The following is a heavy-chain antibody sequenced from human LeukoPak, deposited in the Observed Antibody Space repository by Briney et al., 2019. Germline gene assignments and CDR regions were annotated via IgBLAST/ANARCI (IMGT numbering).Heavy chain of an antibody. D-gene: IGHD1-26*01. CDR1: GDTFTLYY. J-gene: IGHJ6*03. CDR2: INPSDGAT. Sequence: ASVKVSCKASGDTFTLYYIHWVRQAPGQGLQWMGMINPSDGATTYAQRFQGRVTMTRDMSTTTVYMDLRSLRSEDTAVYFCAREHRVRVSGSLGGLFASYYTYYYMDVWGRGTTVTVSS. V-gene: IGHV1-46*01. CDR3: AREHRVRVSGSLGGLFASYYTYYYMDV.